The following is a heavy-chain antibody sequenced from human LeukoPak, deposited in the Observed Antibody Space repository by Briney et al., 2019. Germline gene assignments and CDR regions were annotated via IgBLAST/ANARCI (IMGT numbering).Heavy chain of an antibody. CDR2: IYYSGST. D-gene: IGHD5-18*01. V-gene: IGHV4-39*01. CDR1: GGSISSSSYY. J-gene: IGHJ4*02. Sequence: SETLSLTCTVSGGSISSSSYYWGWIRQPPGKGLEWIGSIYYSGSTYYNPSLKSRVTISVDTSKNQFSLKLSSVTAADTAVYYCARHYTYGSRSVDYWGQGTLVTVFS. CDR3: ARHYTYGSRSVDY.